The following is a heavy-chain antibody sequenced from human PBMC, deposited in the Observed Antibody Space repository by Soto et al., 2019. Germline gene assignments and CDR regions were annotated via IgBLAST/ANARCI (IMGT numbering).Heavy chain of an antibody. D-gene: IGHD6-19*01. V-gene: IGHV1-18*01. J-gene: IGHJ4*02. CDR2: ISAIYGKA. CDR3: ARVARGGSGWYF. CDR1: GYTFTSYG. Sequence: ASVKVSCKASGYTFTSYGISWVRQAPGQGIEWMGWISAIYGKANYAQKFQGRVTITTDASTSTAYMELSSLRSEDTAVYYCARVARGGSGWYFGGQGTLVTVSS.